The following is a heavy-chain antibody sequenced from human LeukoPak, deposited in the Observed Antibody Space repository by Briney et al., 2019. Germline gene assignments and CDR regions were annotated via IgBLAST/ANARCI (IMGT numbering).Heavy chain of an antibody. D-gene: IGHD3-22*01. CDR2: INPNRGGT. J-gene: IGHJ4*02. V-gene: IGHV1-2*02. Sequence: ASVKVSCKASGYTFTSYYIHWVRQAPGQGPEWMGWINPNRGGTNSAQNFQGRVTMTRDTSISTAYMELSRLRSDDTAVYYCARVLFRGSGYYPTDYWGQGTLVTVSS. CDR3: ARVLFRGSGYYPTDY. CDR1: GYTFTSYY.